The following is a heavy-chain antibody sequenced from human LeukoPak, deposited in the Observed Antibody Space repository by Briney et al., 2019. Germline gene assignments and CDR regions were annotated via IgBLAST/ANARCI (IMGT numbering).Heavy chain of an antibody. Sequence: LGGSLRLSCAASGLTVSSNYMSWVRQAPGKGLEWVSVIYRGGPTYYADSVKGRFTISRDNSKNTLYLQMNSLRDEDTAVYYCARDSYVDSEAVRWFDPWGQGTLVIVSS. CDR1: GLTVSSNY. CDR3: ARDSYVDSEAVRWFDP. J-gene: IGHJ5*02. D-gene: IGHD4-17*01. CDR2: IYRGGPT. V-gene: IGHV3-66*01.